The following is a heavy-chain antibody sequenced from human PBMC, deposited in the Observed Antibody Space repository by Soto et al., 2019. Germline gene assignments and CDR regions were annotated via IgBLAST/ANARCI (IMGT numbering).Heavy chain of an antibody. Sequence: QVQLVQSGAEVKKPGASVKVSCKASGYTFSSYGINWVQQAPGQGLEWVGWISTYTGHTNYAQKLQDRVTMTTDTSRGTASMELRSLISDDTAVYYCTRVLGLHDGYYYGMDVWGQGTTVTVSS. V-gene: IGHV1-18*04. CDR2: ISTYTGHT. D-gene: IGHD5-12*01. CDR1: GYTFSSYG. J-gene: IGHJ6*02. CDR3: TRVLGLHDGYYYGMDV.